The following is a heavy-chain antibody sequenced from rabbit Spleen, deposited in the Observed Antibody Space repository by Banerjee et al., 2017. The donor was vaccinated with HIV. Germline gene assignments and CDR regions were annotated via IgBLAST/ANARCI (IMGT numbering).Heavy chain of an antibody. CDR1: GFDFSSYG. CDR2: IDPVFGIT. CDR3: VREVAAKFSL. Sequence: QEQLVESGGGLVQPGGSLKLSCKASGFDFSSYGVSWVRQAPGKGLEWIGYIDPVFGITYCANWVNGGFTIPSHNAQNTLCLLLNSLTAADTATYFCVREVAAKFSLWGPGTLVTVS. V-gene: IGHV1S47*01. J-gene: IGHJ4*01. D-gene: IGHD4-1*01.